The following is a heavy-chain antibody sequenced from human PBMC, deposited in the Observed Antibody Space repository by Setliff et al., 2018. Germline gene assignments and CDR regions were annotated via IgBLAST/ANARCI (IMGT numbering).Heavy chain of an antibody. Sequence: GSLRLSCAASGFTFSPYAMSWVRQAPGKGLEWASTIYSGDRNTFYTDSVKGRFTIFRESSKNTLYLYMTSLRAEDTAVYYCAKPQLELRWGFESWGQGTLVTVSS. D-gene: IGHD1-1*01. V-gene: IGHV3-23*03. CDR2: IYSGDRNT. J-gene: IGHJ4*02. CDR3: AKPQLELRWGFES. CDR1: GFTFSPYA.